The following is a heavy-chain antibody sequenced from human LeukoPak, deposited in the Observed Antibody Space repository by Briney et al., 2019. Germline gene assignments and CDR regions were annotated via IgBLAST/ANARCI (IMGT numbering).Heavy chain of an antibody. CDR1: GYSFTSYW. CDR2: IYPGDSDT. V-gene: IGHV5-51*01. J-gene: IGHJ4*02. CDR3: ARLSSGSGTSYDY. D-gene: IGHD3-10*01. Sequence: GESLKISCKGSGYSFTSYWIGWVRQMPGKGLEWMGIIYPGDSDTRYSPSFQGQVTISADKSISTAYLQWISLKASDTAVYYCARLSSGSGTSYDYWGQGTLVTVSS.